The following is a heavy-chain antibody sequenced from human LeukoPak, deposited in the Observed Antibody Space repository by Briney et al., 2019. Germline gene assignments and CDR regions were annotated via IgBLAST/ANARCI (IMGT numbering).Heavy chain of an antibody. CDR3: ARDKAVGATKFDY. V-gene: IGHV3-7*01. D-gene: IGHD1-26*01. J-gene: IGHJ4*02. CDR1: GFTFSGYW. Sequence: GGSLRLSCAASGFTFSGYWMAWVRHTPGKGLEWVANIRQDGSEEYYVDSVKGRFTISRDNSKNSLFLQMNSLRAEDTAVYYCARDKAVGATKFDYWGQGTLVTVSS. CDR2: IRQDGSEE.